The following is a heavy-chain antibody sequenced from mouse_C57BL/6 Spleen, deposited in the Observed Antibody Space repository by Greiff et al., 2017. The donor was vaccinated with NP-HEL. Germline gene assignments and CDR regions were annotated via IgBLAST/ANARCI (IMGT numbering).Heavy chain of an antibody. CDR1: GYSFTGYY. CDR3: ARNHGYSGVYYAMDY. D-gene: IGHD2-2*01. V-gene: IGHV1-42*01. CDR2: INPSTGGT. Sequence: EVQLQQSGPELVKPGASVKISCKASGYSFTGYYMNWVKQSPEKSLEWIGEINPSTGGTTYNQKFKAKATLTVDKSSSTAYMQLKSLTSEDSAVYYCARNHGYSGVYYAMDYWGQGTSVTVSS. J-gene: IGHJ4*01.